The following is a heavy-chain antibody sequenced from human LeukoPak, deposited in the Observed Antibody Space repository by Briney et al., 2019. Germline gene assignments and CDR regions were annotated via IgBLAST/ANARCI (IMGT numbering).Heavy chain of an antibody. J-gene: IGHJ6*03. V-gene: IGHV1-18*01. CDR1: GYTFTSYG. D-gene: IGHD1-26*01. Sequence: VASVKVSCKASGYTFTSYGISWVRQAPGQGLEWMGWISAYNGNTNYAQKLQGRVTMTTDTSTSTAYMELRSLRSDDTAVYYCARAVGATYYYYYYMDVWGKGTTVTVSS. CDR3: ARAVGATYYYYYYMDV. CDR2: ISAYNGNT.